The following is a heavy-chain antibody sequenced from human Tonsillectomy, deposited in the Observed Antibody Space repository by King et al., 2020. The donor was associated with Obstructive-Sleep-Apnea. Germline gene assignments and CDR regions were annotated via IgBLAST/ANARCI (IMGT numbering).Heavy chain of an antibody. CDR3: AREQEQLRLVDL. Sequence: VQLVESGGGVVQPGRSLRLSCVASGFTFSTYAIHWVRQAPGEGLEWVAVISYDGNKIYYADSVKGRFTISRDNSKNKLYLQMNSLRPEDTAVYYCAREQEQLRLVDLWGRGTLVTVSS. CDR2: ISYDGNKI. J-gene: IGHJ2*01. CDR1: GFTFSTYA. D-gene: IGHD6-6*01. V-gene: IGHV3-30-3*01.